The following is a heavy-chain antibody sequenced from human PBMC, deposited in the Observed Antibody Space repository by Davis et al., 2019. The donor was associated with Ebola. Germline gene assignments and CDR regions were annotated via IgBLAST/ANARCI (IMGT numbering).Heavy chain of an antibody. CDR3: AGAGFSSGWNFDF. CDR1: GGSISSYY. D-gene: IGHD6-19*01. CDR2: IYHSGHT. Sequence: MPSETLSLTCTVSGGSISSYYWSWIRQPPGKGLEWIGYIYHSGHTNSNPSLKSRVTISVDTSKNQFSLRLSSVTAADTAVYYCAGAGFSSGWNFDFWGQGTLVTVSS. J-gene: IGHJ4*02. V-gene: IGHV4-59*01.